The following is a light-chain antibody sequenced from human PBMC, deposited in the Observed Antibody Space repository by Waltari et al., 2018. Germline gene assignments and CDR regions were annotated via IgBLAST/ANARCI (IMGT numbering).Light chain of an antibody. CDR3: QQYHSYPYT. V-gene: IGKV1-5*03. CDR1: QTLNRW. CDR2: KAS. Sequence: DIQMTQSPSTLSAYVGDRVTITCRASQTLNRWLAWYQHKPGKAPKLLIYKASTLQSGVPSRFSGSDSGTQFALTITGLQAEDFATYYCQQYHSYPYTFGQGTKLEIK. J-gene: IGKJ2*01.